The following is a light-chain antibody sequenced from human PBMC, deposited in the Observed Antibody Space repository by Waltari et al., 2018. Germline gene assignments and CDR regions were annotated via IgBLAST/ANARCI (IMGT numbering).Light chain of an antibody. Sequence: DIQMTQSPSSLSASVGDRVTNTCRASQSISTYLNWYQQRPGKAPKRLIYAASSLQSGVPSKFSGTEAETDFTLTISSLQPEDFATYYCQKSYNSPYTFRQGTKLEIK. J-gene: IGKJ2*01. CDR2: AAS. CDR1: QSISTY. V-gene: IGKV1-39*01. CDR3: QKSYNSPYT.